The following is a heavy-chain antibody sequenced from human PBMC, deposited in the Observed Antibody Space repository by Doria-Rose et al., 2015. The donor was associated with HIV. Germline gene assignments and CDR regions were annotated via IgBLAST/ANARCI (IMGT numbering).Heavy chain of an antibody. J-gene: IGHJ4*02. D-gene: IGHD3-10*01. CDR3: AKTSGSSLDY. V-gene: IGHV3-30*02. Sequence: GFIFSSHGMQWVRQAPGKGLEWVAFIRYDGSNKYYADSVKGRFTISRDNSKKTLYLQVNRLTAEDTAVYYCAKTSGSSLDYWGQGTLVTVSS. CDR2: IRYDGSNK. CDR1: GFIFSSHG.